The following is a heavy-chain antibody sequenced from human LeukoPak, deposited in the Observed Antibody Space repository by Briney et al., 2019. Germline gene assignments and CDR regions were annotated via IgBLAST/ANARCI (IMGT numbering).Heavy chain of an antibody. V-gene: IGHV4-59*02. J-gene: IGHJ5*02. Sequence: PSETLSLTCTVSGDSVTSYFWSWIRQPPGKGLEWIGYSFYNGSTNYNPSLKSRVTISVDTSKNQFSLKLSSVTAADTAVYYCARDIAVAGRRWFDPWGQGTLVTVSS. D-gene: IGHD6-19*01. CDR1: GDSVTSYF. CDR3: ARDIAVAGRRWFDP. CDR2: SFYNGST.